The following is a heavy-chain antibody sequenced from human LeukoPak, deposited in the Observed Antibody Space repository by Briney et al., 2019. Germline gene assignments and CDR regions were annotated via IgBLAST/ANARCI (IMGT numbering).Heavy chain of an antibody. CDR1: GYTFTSYG. CDR2: ISAYNGNT. V-gene: IGHV1-18*01. CDR3: ARTGYSSSLFDP. Sequence: ASVTVSCKASGYTFTSYGISWVRQAPGQGLEWMGWISAYNGNTNYAQKLQGRVTMTTDTSTSTAYMELSSLRSEDTAVYYCARTGYSSSLFDPWGQGTLVTVSS. D-gene: IGHD6-13*01. J-gene: IGHJ5*02.